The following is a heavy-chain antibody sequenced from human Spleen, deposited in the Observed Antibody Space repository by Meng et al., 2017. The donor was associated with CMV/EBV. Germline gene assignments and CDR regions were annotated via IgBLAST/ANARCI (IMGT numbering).Heavy chain of an antibody. D-gene: IGHD3-9*01. Sequence: GESLKISCAASGFTFSSYWMHWVRQAPGKGLVWVSRINSDGSSTSYADSVKGRFTISRDNSKRVFYLHMDGLRVEDTAVYHCAKDLSTNLYYFHGMDVWGQGTTVTVSS. CDR3: AKDLSTNLYYFHGMDV. V-gene: IGHV3-74*01. CDR1: GFTFSSYW. CDR2: INSDGSST. J-gene: IGHJ6*02.